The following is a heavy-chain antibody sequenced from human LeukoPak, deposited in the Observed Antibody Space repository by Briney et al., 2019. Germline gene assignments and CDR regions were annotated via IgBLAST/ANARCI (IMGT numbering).Heavy chain of an antibody. D-gene: IGHD2-8*01. CDR3: TAEKNGSPHY. CDR2: IYYTGST. Sequence: SETLSLTCTVSRGSVSSSTYYWSWVRQPPGRGLEWIASIYYTGSTYYNPSLKSRVTISLDMSKNEFFLTMTSVTAADTAVYFCTAEKNGSPHYWGQGTQVTVSS. J-gene: IGHJ4*02. V-gene: IGHV4-39*07. CDR1: RGSVSSSTYY.